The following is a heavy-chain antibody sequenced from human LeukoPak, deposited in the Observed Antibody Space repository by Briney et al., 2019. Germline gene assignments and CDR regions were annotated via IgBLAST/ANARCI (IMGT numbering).Heavy chain of an antibody. Sequence: GGSLRLSCAASGFTVSSYEMNWVRQAPGKGLEWVSYISSSGSSIYYADSVKGRFTISRDNAKNSLYLQMNSLRAEDTAVYYCARGGSSWYDYYYYYYMDVWGKGTTVTVSS. J-gene: IGHJ6*03. D-gene: IGHD6-13*01. V-gene: IGHV3-48*03. CDR3: ARGGSSWYDYYYYYYMDV. CDR1: GFTVSSYE. CDR2: ISSSGSSI.